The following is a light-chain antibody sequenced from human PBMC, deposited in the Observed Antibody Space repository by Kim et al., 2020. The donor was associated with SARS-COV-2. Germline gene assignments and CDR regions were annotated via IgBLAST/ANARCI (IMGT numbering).Light chain of an antibody. V-gene: IGLV3-19*01. CDR2: GKN. CDR1: SLRSYY. Sequence: GQTVRNTCQGDSLRSYYASWYQQKPGQAPVLVIYGKNNRPSGIPDRFSGSSSGNTASLTITGAQAEDEADYYCNSRDSSGNHLGVFGTGTKVTVL. CDR3: NSRDSSGNHLGV. J-gene: IGLJ1*01.